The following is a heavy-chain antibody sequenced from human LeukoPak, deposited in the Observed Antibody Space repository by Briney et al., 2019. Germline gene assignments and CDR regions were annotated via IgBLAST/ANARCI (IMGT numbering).Heavy chain of an antibody. CDR3: SRNGRVDFDY. V-gene: IGHV3-49*04. CDR2: IRRRDYVGAG. J-gene: IGHJ4*02. Sequence: PGGSLRLSCTTSGFAFYDFAMSWVRQPAGKGLEWVGFIRRRDYVGAGEYAGSVKGRFIISRDDSKGIADLQMNSLKTEDTAVYYCSRNGRVDFDYWGQGARVIVSP. CDR1: GFAFYDFA.